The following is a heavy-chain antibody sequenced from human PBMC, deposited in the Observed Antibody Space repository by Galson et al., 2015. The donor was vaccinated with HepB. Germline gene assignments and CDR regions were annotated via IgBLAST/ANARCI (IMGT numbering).Heavy chain of an antibody. J-gene: IGHJ4*02. Sequence: SLRLSCAASGFTFSSYAMSWVRQAPGKGLEWVSAISGSGGSTYYADSVKGRFTISRDNSKNTLYLQMNSLRAEDTAVYYCAKTRLFGTLPAPFDYWGQGTLVTVSS. CDR2: ISGSGGST. CDR3: AKTRLFGTLPAPFDY. V-gene: IGHV3-23*01. CDR1: GFTFSSYA. D-gene: IGHD3-22*01.